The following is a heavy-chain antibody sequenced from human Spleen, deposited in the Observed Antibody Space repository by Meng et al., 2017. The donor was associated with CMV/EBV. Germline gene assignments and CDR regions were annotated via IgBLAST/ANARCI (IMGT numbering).Heavy chain of an antibody. CDR1: GFTFSAYW. V-gene: IGHV3-74*01. Sequence: GGSLRLSCAASGFTFSAYWMHWVRQVPGKGPVWVSRIKSDGYDTYYADSVKGRFTISRDNAKKTLSLEMNTLRAEDTALYYCAKGGGERVTFDAMDVWGQGTTVTVSS. D-gene: IGHD2-21*02. J-gene: IGHJ6*02. CDR2: IKSDGYDT. CDR3: AKGGGERVTFDAMDV.